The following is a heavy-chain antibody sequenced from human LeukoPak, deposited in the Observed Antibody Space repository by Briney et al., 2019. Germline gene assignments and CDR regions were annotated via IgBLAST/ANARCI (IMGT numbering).Heavy chain of an antibody. CDR1: GYKFTGYY. Sequence: ASVKVSCRASGYKFTGYYLHWVRQAPGQGLEWMGWINPNIGGTHYAQKFRGRVTMTRDTSINTACMELSSLTSDDTAVYYCAKADSHRGYSYATLAYYYMDVWGEGTTVTVSS. CDR3: AKADSHRGYSYATLAYYYMDV. J-gene: IGHJ6*03. V-gene: IGHV1-2*02. CDR2: INPNIGGT. D-gene: IGHD5-18*01.